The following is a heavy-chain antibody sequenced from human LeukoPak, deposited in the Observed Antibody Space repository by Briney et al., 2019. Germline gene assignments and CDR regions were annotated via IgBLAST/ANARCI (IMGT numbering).Heavy chain of an antibody. D-gene: IGHD2-2*01. CDR2: ISYDGSNK. CDR3: ARNLRPVVPAAACDY. CDR1: GFTFSSYA. J-gene: IGHJ4*02. Sequence: GGSLRLSCAAPGFTFSSYAMHWVRQAPGKGLEWVAVISYDGSNKYYADSVKGRFTISRDNSKNTLYLQMNSLRAEDTTVYYCARNLRPVVPAAACDYWGQGTLVTVSS. V-gene: IGHV3-30-3*01.